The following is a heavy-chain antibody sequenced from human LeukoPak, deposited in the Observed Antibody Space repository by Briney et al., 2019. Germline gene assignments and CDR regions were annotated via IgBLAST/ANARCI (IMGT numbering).Heavy chain of an antibody. D-gene: IGHD4-17*01. CDR2: ITSSSSST. V-gene: IGHV3-48*04. CDR1: GFTLSSFS. J-gene: IGHJ4*02. Sequence: PGGSLRLSCAASGFTLSSFSMNWVRQAPGKGLEWISYITSSSSSTYYADSVKGRFTISRDNAKNSLYLQMNSLRAEDTVVYYCARVIGSYGDSAYWGQGTLVTVSS. CDR3: ARVIGSYGDSAY.